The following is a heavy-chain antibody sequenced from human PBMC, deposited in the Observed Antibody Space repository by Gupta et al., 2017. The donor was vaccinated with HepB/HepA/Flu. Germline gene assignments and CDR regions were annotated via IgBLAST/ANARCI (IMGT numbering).Heavy chain of an antibody. Sequence: EVQLLESGGGLVQPGGSLRLSCVASGFTFSSYAMNWVRQAPGKGLEWVSGIGGSGGSPYYADSVRGRFTISRDNSKNTLYLQMNSLRAEDTAVYYCSKDNRNADWYFDLWGRGTLVTVSS. D-gene: IGHD1-14*01. J-gene: IGHJ2*01. V-gene: IGHV3-23*01. CDR2: IGGSGGSP. CDR1: GFTFSSYA. CDR3: SKDNRNADWYFDL.